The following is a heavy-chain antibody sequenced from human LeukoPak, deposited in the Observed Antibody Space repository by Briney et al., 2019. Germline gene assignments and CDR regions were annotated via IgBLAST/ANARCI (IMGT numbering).Heavy chain of an antibody. CDR3: ARDPGFVVVVPAAKQGQNYFDY. V-gene: IGHV4-39*07. Sequence: SETLSLTCTASGCSISSSSYYWGWIRQPPGQGLEWVGSICYSRSNYYNPSLKSRVTISVDTSKNQFSLKLSSVTAADTAVYYCARDPGFVVVVPAAKQGQNYFDYWGQGTLVTVSS. CDR1: GCSISSSSYY. D-gene: IGHD2-2*01. J-gene: IGHJ4*02. CDR2: ICYSRSN.